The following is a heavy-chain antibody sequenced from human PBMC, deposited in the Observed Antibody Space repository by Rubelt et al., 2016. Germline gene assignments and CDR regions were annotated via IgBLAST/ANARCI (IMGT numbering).Heavy chain of an antibody. CDR3: TRHVSSGWYGGIDY. D-gene: IGHD6-19*01. V-gene: IGHV4-59*08. J-gene: IGHJ4*02. CDR1: GGAISSYY. CDR2: IYYSGST. Sequence: QVQLQESGPGLVKPSETLSLTCNVSGGAISSYYWSWIRQPPGKGLEWIGYIYYSGSTDYNPSLKSRVTISVDTSKNQSSLNGTSVTAADTALYYCTRHVSSGWYGGIDYWGQGALVTVSS.